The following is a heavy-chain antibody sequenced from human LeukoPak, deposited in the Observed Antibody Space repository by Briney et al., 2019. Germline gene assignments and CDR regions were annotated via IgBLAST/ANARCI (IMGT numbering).Heavy chain of an antibody. Sequence: GGALRLSCAASGFTFDDYAMHWVRQAPAKGLEGVSLISWDGGSTYYADSVKGRFTISRDNSKNSLYLQMNSLRAEDTALYYCAKSERDCSSTSCFLPFDYWGQGTLVTVSS. CDR2: ISWDGGST. CDR1: GFTFDDYA. D-gene: IGHD2-2*01. J-gene: IGHJ4*02. V-gene: IGHV3-43D*03. CDR3: AKSERDCSSTSCFLPFDY.